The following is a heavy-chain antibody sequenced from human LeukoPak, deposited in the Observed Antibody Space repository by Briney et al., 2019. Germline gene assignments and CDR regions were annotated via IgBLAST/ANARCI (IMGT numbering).Heavy chain of an antibody. CDR2: INPNSGGT. Sequence: ASVKVSCKASGYTFTGYYMRWVRQAPGQGLEWMGWINPNSGGTNYAQKFQGRVTMTRDTSISTACMELSRLRSDDTAVYYCARDLGYCSSTSCDNWFDPWGQGTLVTVSS. V-gene: IGHV1-2*02. CDR3: ARDLGYCSSTSCDNWFDP. D-gene: IGHD2-2*01. J-gene: IGHJ5*02. CDR1: GYTFTGYY.